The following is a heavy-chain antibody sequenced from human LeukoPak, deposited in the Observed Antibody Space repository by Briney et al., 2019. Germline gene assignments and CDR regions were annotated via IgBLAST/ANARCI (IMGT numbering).Heavy chain of an antibody. V-gene: IGHV4-34*01. CDR3: ARARVRTNYYYYMDV. CDR2: INNSGST. J-gene: IGHJ6*03. D-gene: IGHD1/OR15-1a*01. CDR1: GGSFSGYY. Sequence: PSETLSLTCAVYGGSFSGYYWSWIRQPPGKGLEWIGEINNSGSTNYNPTLKSRVTIAVDTSKNQLSLKLSSVTAADTAVYYCARARVRTNYYYYMDVWGKGTTVTVSS.